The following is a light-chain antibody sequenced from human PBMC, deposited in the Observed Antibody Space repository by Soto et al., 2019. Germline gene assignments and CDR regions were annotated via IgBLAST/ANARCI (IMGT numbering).Light chain of an antibody. V-gene: IGKV1-5*01. J-gene: IGKJ1*01. CDR1: QSISSW. CDR3: QHFRT. Sequence: DIQMTQSPSTLSASVGDRVTITCRASQSISSWLAWYQQKPGKAPKLLIYDASSLESGVPSRFSASGSGTDFTLTISSLQPDDFATYYCQHFRTFGQGTKVDIK. CDR2: DAS.